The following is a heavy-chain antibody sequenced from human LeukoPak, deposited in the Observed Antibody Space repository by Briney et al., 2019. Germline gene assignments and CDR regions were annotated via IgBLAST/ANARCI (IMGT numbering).Heavy chain of an antibody. CDR1: GGTFSSYA. CDR2: IIPIFGTA. V-gene: IGHV1-69*05. CDR3: AREGSTLPPDAFDI. J-gene: IGHJ3*02. D-gene: IGHD6-13*01. Sequence: SVKVSCKASGGTFSSYAISWVRQPPGQGLEWVGRIIPIFGTANNAQKFQGRVTITTDESTSTAYMELSRLRSEDTAVYYCAREGSTLPPDAFDIWGQGTMVTVSS.